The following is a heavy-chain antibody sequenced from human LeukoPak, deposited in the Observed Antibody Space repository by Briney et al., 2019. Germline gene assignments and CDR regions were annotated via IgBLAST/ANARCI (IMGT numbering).Heavy chain of an antibody. CDR2: ISWNSGSI. CDR1: GFTFDDYA. J-gene: IGHJ4*02. CDR3: AKVALSDYYDSSGYYRYFDY. Sequence: PGRSLRLSCAASGFTFDDYAMHWVRQAPGKGLEWVSGISWNSGSIGYADSVKGRFTISRDNAKNSLYLQMNSLRAEDTALYYCAKVALSDYYDSSGYYRYFDYWGQGTLVTVSS. D-gene: IGHD3-22*01. V-gene: IGHV3-9*01.